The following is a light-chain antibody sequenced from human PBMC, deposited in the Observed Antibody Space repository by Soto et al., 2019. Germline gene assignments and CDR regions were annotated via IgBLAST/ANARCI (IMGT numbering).Light chain of an antibody. Sequence: EIVMTHAPDSLAVSLGERATINCKSSQSVLYSSNNKNYLAWYQQKPGKAPKLLIYDASSLESGVPSRFSGSGSGTEFTLTISSLQPDDFATYYCQQYNSYQWTFGQGTKVDI. CDR1: QSVLYSSNNKNY. V-gene: IGKV4-1*01. J-gene: IGKJ1*01. CDR3: QQYNSYQWT. CDR2: DAS.